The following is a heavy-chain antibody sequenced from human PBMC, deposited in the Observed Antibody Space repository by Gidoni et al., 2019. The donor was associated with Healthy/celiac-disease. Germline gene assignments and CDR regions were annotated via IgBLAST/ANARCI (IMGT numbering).Heavy chain of an antibody. CDR3: ARSPWGTAMYY. V-gene: IGHV3-21*01. J-gene: IGHJ4*02. Sequence: EVQLVEPGGGLVKPGGSRRLSCAASGFTFSSYSMTWVRQAPGKGLEWVSSISSSSSYIYYADSVKGRFTISRDNAKNSLYLQMNSLRAEDTAVYYCARSPWGTAMYYWGQGTLVTVSS. CDR1: GFTFSSYS. CDR2: ISSSSSYI. D-gene: IGHD5-18*01.